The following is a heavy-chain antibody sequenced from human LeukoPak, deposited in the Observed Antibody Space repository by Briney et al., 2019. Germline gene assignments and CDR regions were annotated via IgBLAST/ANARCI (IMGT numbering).Heavy chain of an antibody. V-gene: IGHV4-34*01. J-gene: IGHJ4*02. CDR2: TNHSGRA. CDR1: GGSFRGYS. CDR3: AAELDGYKTFDQ. D-gene: IGHD5-24*01. Sequence: SETLSLTCDVHGGSFRGYSWNWIRQPPGKGLEWIGETNHSGRAKYNPSLKSRVTISLETSNNAFSLKVSSVTAADTAAYYCAAELDGYKTFDQRGQGTLVTVSS.